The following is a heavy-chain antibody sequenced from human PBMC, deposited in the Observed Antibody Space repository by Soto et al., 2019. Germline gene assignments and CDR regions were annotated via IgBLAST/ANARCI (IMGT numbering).Heavy chain of an antibody. CDR1: VYSFTSYW. V-gene: IGHV5-51*01. CDR3: ARHDDYGDKGRFKLDY. J-gene: IGHJ4*02. D-gene: IGHD4-17*01. CDR2: IYPGDSDT. Sequence: GESLKISCKGSVYSFTSYWIGWVRQMPGKGLEWMGIIYPGDSDTRYSPSFQGQVTISADKSISTAYLQWSSLKASDTAMYYCARHDDYGDKGRFKLDYWGQGTLVTVSS.